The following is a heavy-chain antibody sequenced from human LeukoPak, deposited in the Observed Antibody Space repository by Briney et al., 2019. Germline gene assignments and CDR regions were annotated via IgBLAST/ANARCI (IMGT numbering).Heavy chain of an antibody. CDR3: AKDLWLLDY. CDR1: GFTFSSYG. J-gene: IGHJ4*02. V-gene: IGHV3-30*18. CDR2: ISYDGSNK. Sequence: PGRSLRLSCAASGFTFSSYGMHWVRLAPGKGLEWVAVISYDGSNKYYADSVKGRFTISRDNSKNTLYLQMNSLRAEDTAVYYCAKDLWLLDYWGQGTLVTVSS. D-gene: IGHD3-10*01.